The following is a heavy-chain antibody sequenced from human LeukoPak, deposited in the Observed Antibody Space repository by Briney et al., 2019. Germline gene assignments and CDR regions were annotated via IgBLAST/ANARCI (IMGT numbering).Heavy chain of an antibody. CDR3: ARGGDSRGSDY. V-gene: IGHV1-69*04. Sequence: ASVKVSCKASGGTFSSYAISWVRQAPGQGLEWMGRIIPILGIANYAQKFQGRVTITADKSTSTAYMELSSLRSEDTAVYYCARGGDSRGSDYWGQGTLVTVSS. CDR2: IIPILGIA. J-gene: IGHJ4*02. CDR1: GGTFSSYA. D-gene: IGHD6-19*01.